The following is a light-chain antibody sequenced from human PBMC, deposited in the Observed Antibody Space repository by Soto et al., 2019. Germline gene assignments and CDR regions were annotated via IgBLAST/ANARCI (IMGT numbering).Light chain of an antibody. Sequence: DIVLTQSPLSLPVTPGEPASISCRSSQSLLHRNGYNYLDWYLQKPGQSPLLLIHLGSNRASGVPDRFSGSGSGTDFTLKISRVEAEDVGVYYCMQGAHWPWTFGQGTKVEIK. CDR1: QSLLHRNGYNY. V-gene: IGKV2-28*01. CDR2: LGS. J-gene: IGKJ1*01. CDR3: MQGAHWPWT.